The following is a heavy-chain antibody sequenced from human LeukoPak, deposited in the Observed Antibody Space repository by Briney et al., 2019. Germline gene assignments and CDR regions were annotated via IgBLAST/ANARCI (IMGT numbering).Heavy chain of an antibody. D-gene: IGHD3-16*01. CDR1: AFTFSSYW. Sequence: GGSLRLSCAASAFTFSSYWMSWFRQAPGEGLESAANIKQDGSEKYYVDSVKGRLTISRDNAKNTLYQQMNSERAEDSAVYNCARDGSWGHFYYWGEGTLVTVS. CDR3: ARDGSWGHFYY. CDR2: IKQDGSEK. V-gene: IGHV3-7*01. J-gene: IGHJ4*02.